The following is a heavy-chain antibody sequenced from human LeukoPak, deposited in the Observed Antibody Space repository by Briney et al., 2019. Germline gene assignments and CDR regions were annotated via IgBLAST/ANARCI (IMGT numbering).Heavy chain of an antibody. CDR1: GYSISRGYS. Sequence: SETLSLTCAVSGYSISRGYSWGWIRPPPGMGLEWIGNMYHSESTHYNPSLKSRVTISADTSKNQFSLKLSCVTAADTAVYYCARFDHVWETHGMDAFDLWGQGTMVTVSS. J-gene: IGHJ3*01. CDR2: MYHSEST. CDR3: ARFDHVWETHGMDAFDL. D-gene: IGHD3-16*01. V-gene: IGHV4-38-2*01.